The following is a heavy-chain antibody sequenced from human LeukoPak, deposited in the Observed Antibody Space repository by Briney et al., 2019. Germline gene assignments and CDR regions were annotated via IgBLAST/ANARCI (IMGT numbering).Heavy chain of an antibody. CDR1: GGSISSSSYY. Sequence: KPSETLSLTCTVSGGSISSSSYYWGWIRQPPGKGLEWIGNIYYSGSTYYNPSLKSRVTISVDTSKNQFSLKLSSVTAADTAVYYCARPRLTGNNDDAFDIWGQGTMVTVSS. D-gene: IGHD7-27*01. J-gene: IGHJ3*02. CDR3: ARPRLTGNNDDAFDI. CDR2: IYYSGST. V-gene: IGHV4-39*01.